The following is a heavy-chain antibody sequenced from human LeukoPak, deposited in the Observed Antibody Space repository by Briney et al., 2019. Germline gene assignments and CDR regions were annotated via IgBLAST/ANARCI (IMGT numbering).Heavy chain of an antibody. CDR2: IYYSGST. CDR1: GGSIGSYY. Sequence: SETLSLTCTVSGGSIGSYYWSWIRQPPGKGLEWIGYIYYSGSTNYNPSLKSRVTISVDTSKNQFSLKLSSVTAADTAVYYCARDRRVSYPSGEYTWFDPWGQGTQVTVSS. V-gene: IGHV4-59*01. D-gene: IGHD3-16*01. J-gene: IGHJ5*02. CDR3: ARDRRVSYPSGEYTWFDP.